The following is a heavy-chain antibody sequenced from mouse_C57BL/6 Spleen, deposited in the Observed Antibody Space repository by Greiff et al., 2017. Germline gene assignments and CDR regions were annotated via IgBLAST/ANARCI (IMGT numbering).Heavy chain of an antibody. Sequence: QFQLQQPGAELVRPGSSVKLSCTASGYTFTSYWMHWVKQRPIQDLEWIGNIDPSASESHYNQKFKDKATLTVDKSSSTAYMQLSSLTSEDSAVYYCASGGYYLAYWGQGTLVTVSA. CDR3: ASGGYYLAY. CDR1: GYTFTSYW. D-gene: IGHD2-3*01. J-gene: IGHJ3*01. V-gene: IGHV1-52*01. CDR2: IDPSASES.